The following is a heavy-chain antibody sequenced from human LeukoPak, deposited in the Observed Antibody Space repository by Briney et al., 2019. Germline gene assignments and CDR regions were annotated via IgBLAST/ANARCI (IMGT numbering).Heavy chain of an antibody. CDR2: ISGSGGST. CDR3: AKGSYYDFWSGYYDY. J-gene: IGHJ4*02. V-gene: IGHV3-23*01. D-gene: IGHD3-3*01. Sequence: QPGGSLILSCAASGFTFSSYAMSWVRQAPGKGLEWVSAISGSGGSTYYADSVKGRFTISRDNSKNTLYLQMNSLRAEDTAVYYCAKGSYYDFWSGYYDYWGQGTLVTVSS. CDR1: GFTFSSYA.